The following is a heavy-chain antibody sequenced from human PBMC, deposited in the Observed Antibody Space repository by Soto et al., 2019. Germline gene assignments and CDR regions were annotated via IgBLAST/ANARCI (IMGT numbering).Heavy chain of an antibody. Sequence: QERLVASGGGVVQPGTSLRLSCAAAEFTFSNDAMHWVRQAPGMGLEWVAVIWYDESKKYYADSVKGRFTISRDNSKNTVYLQMTSLRAEATAVDYCARDDYGMDVWGKGTTVTVSS. CDR3: ARDDYGMDV. V-gene: IGHV3-33*01. CDR1: EFTFSNDA. J-gene: IGHJ6*04. CDR2: IWYDESKK.